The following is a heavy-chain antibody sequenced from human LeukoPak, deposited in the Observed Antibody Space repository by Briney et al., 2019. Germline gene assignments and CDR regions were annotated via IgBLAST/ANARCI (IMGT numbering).Heavy chain of an antibody. CDR3: AYYDSSGYNFEY. CDR1: GGSISSSSYY. CDR2: IYHSGST. D-gene: IGHD3-22*01. J-gene: IGHJ4*02. V-gene: IGHV4-39*07. Sequence: SETLSLTCTVSGGSISSSSYYWGWIRQPPGKGLEWIGTIYHSGSTYYNPSLKSRVTISVDTSKNQLSLKLSSVTAADTAVYYCAYYDSSGYNFEYWGQGTLVTVSS.